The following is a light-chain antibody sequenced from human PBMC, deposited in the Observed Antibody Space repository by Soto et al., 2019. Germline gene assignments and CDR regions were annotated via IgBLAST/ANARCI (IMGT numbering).Light chain of an antibody. CDR1: SSDVGGYNY. Sequence: QSVLTQPASVSGSPGQSITISCTGTSSDVGGYNYVSWYQQHPGKAPKLMIYEVSNRPSGVSNRFSGSMSGNTASLTISGLQAEDEADYYCSSYTSSSTQVFGTGTKVTVL. V-gene: IGLV2-14*01. J-gene: IGLJ1*01. CDR2: EVS. CDR3: SSYTSSSTQV.